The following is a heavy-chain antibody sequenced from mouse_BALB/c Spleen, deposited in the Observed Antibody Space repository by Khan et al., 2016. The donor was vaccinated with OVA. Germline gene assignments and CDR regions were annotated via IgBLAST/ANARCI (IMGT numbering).Heavy chain of an antibody. Sequence: QVQLKESGPGLVQPSQSLSITCTVSGFSLTSYGVHWVRQSPGKGLEWLGVIWSGGSTNYNAAFISRQNISKDNSKSQASFKMNSLQANDTAIYDCASNYDCDEGVAYWGQGTLVTVSA. CDR2: IWSGGST. V-gene: IGHV2-2*02. D-gene: IGHD2-4*01. J-gene: IGHJ3*01. CDR1: GFSLTSYG. CDR3: ASNYDCDEGVAY.